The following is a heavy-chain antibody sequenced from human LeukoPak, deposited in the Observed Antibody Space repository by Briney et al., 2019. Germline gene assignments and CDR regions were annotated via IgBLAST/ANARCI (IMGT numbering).Heavy chain of an antibody. J-gene: IGHJ4*02. Sequence: SETLSLTCTVSGGSISSYYWSWIRQPAGKGLEWIGRIYTSGSTNYNPSLKNRVTISVDTSKNQFSLKLSSVTAADTAVYYCARVGYDYVWGPLFDYWGQGTLVTVSS. V-gene: IGHV4-4*07. CDR3: ARVGYDYVWGPLFDY. CDR1: GGSISSYY. D-gene: IGHD3-16*01. CDR2: IYTSGST.